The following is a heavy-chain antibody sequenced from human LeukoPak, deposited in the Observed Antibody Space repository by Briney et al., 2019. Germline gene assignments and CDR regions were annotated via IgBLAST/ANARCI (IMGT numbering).Heavy chain of an antibody. Sequence: SETLSLTCTVSGYSISSGYHWGWIRQPPGKGLEWIGSIYYSGSTHYNPSLKSRVTISVDTSKNQFSLNLSSVTAADTAVYYCARNVGGVTGGYWGQGTLVTVSS. D-gene: IGHD3-16*01. CDR1: GYSISSGYH. J-gene: IGHJ4*02. V-gene: IGHV4-38-2*02. CDR3: ARNVGGVTGGY. CDR2: IYYSGST.